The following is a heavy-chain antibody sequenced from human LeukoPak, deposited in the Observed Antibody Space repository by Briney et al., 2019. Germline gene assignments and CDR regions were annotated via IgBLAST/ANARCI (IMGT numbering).Heavy chain of an antibody. CDR2: ISGSGGNT. V-gene: IGHV3-23*01. D-gene: IGHD4-17*01. Sequence: GGSLRLSCAASGFTFSNYAMSWVRQAPGKGLEWVSTISGSGGNTYYADSVKGRFTISRDNSKNTVYLQMNSLRAEDTAVYYCARDRAYGGYASWGQGTLVTVSS. J-gene: IGHJ5*02. CDR1: GFTFSNYA. CDR3: ARDRAYGGYAS.